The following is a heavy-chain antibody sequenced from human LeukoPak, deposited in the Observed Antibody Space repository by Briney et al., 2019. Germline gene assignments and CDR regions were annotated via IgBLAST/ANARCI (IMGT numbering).Heavy chain of an antibody. J-gene: IGHJ6*02. CDR1: GGSFSGYY. Sequence: KTSETLSLTCAVYGGSFSGYYWSWIRQPPGKGLEWIGEINHSGSTNYNPSLKSRVTISVDTSKNQFSLKLSSVTAADTAVYYCASRGGMDVWGQGTTVTVSS. CDR3: ASRGGMDV. V-gene: IGHV4-34*01. CDR2: INHSGST.